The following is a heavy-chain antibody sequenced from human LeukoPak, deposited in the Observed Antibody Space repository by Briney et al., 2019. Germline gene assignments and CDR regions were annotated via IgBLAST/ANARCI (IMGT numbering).Heavy chain of an antibody. V-gene: IGHV4-59*01. Sequence: SETLYLTCSVSGGPISGYSWSWIRQPPRKGLQWIGYIHYSGSTNYNPSLKSRVTISADTSNNQFSLKLISVTAADTAVYYCARTPRGEFSDNWGQGTLVTVSS. D-gene: IGHD3-16*01. CDR3: ARTPRGEFSDN. J-gene: IGHJ4*02. CDR2: IHYSGST. CDR1: GGPISGYS.